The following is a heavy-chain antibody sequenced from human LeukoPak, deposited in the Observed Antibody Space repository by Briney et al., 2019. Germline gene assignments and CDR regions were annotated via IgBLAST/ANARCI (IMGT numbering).Heavy chain of an antibody. V-gene: IGHV4-39*01. D-gene: IGHD4-11*01. CDR1: GGSISSSSYY. Sequence: SETLSLTCTVSGGSISSSSYYWGWIRQPPGKGLEWIGSIYYSGSTYYNPSLKSRVTISVDTSKNQFSLKLSSVTAADTAVYYCASHPTSVYWGQGNLVTVSS. CDR2: IYYSGST. CDR3: ASHPTSVY. J-gene: IGHJ4*02.